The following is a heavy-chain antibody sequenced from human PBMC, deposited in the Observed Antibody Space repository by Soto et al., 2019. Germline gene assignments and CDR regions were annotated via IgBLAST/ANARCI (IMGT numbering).Heavy chain of an antibody. CDR2: IIPILGIA. Sequence: SVKVSCKASGGTFSSYTISWVRQAPGQGLEWMGRIIPILGIANYAQKFQGRVTITADKSTSTAYMELSSLRSEDTAVYYCARASTVTAYYFDYWGQGTLVTVSS. CDR1: GGTFSSYT. D-gene: IGHD4-17*01. CDR3: ARASTVTAYYFDY. J-gene: IGHJ4*02. V-gene: IGHV1-69*02.